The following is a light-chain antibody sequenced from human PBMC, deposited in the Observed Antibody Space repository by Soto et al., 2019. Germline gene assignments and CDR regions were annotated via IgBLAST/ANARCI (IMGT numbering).Light chain of an antibody. Sequence: AIQLTQSQSSLSASVGDRVTITCRASQGISSALAWYQQKPGKAPKLLIYYASSLESGVPSRFSGGGSGTDFTLTINSLQPEDFATYYCQQFNNYPLTFDGGTKVEIK. CDR1: QGISSA. V-gene: IGKV1D-13*01. CDR3: QQFNNYPLT. CDR2: YAS. J-gene: IGKJ4*01.